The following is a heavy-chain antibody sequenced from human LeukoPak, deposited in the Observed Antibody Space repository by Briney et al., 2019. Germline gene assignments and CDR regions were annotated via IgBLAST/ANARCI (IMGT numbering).Heavy chain of an antibody. D-gene: IGHD5-18*01. V-gene: IGHV3-23*01. CDR1: RFTFSSYA. CDR3: AKAYHSSVYPYGYDGFAY. J-gene: IGHJ4*02. Sequence: GGSLRLSCAASRFTFSSYAMSWVRQAPGKGLEWVSAISGSGGTTYFTASVTGRFTLSRDNSNNPLYLQMHSLRAEDTAVYYCAKAYHSSVYPYGYDGFAYWGQGTLVTVSS. CDR2: ISGSGGTT.